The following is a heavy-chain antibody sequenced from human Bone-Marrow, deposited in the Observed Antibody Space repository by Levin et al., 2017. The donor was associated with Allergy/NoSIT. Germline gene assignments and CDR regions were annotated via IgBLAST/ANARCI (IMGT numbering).Heavy chain of an antibody. J-gene: IGHJ4*02. Sequence: QAGGSLRLSCEASGFTFSNYWMSWVRQAPGKGLEWVANIKEDGSQKFHVDSVKGRLTISRDNAKKTLFLQMNSLRAEDTAIYYCVRDFSVGVYYFDTWGQGTLVTVSS. CDR3: VRDFSVGVYYFDT. D-gene: IGHD3-16*01. CDR2: IKEDGSQK. CDR1: GFTFSNYW. V-gene: IGHV3-7*01.